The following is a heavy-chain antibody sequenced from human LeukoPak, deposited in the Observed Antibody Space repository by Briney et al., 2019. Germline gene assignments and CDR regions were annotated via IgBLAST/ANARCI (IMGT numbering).Heavy chain of an antibody. D-gene: IGHD1-26*01. CDR2: ISDSGGDS. CDR3: AKGGSYAPFDY. V-gene: IGHV3-23*01. CDR1: GFTFSSSA. Sequence: GGSLRLSCTASGFTFSSSAMTWVRQAPGKGLEWVSAISDSGGDSIYTDSVKDRFTISRDNSKNTLYLQMNSLRAEDTAVYYCAKGGSYAPFDYWGQGTLVTVSS. J-gene: IGHJ4*02.